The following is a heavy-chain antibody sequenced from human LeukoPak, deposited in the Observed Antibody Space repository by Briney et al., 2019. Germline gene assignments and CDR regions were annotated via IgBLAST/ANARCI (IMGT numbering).Heavy chain of an antibody. D-gene: IGHD2-21*02. Sequence: GGSLRLSCAASGFTFSSYAMSWVRQAPGKGLEWVSAISGSGGSTYYADSVTGRFTISRDNSKNTLYLQLNSLRAEDTAVYYCAKPPPPYCGGDCADAFDIWGQGTMVTVSS. J-gene: IGHJ3*02. V-gene: IGHV3-23*01. CDR3: AKPPPPYCGGDCADAFDI. CDR2: ISGSGGST. CDR1: GFTFSSYA.